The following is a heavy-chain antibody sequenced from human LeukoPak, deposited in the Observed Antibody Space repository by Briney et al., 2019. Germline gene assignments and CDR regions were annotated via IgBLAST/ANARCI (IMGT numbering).Heavy chain of an antibody. V-gene: IGHV4-59*08. D-gene: IGHD6-6*01. Sequence: SETLSLTCTVSGGSISNYYWSWIRQPPGKGLEWIAYIHYSGSTNYNPSLKSRVTISVDTSKNQFSLKLTSVTAADTAVYYCATPGIASRRGGFDYWGQGTLVTVST. CDR2: IHYSGST. CDR1: GGSISNYY. J-gene: IGHJ4*02. CDR3: ATPGIASRRGGFDY.